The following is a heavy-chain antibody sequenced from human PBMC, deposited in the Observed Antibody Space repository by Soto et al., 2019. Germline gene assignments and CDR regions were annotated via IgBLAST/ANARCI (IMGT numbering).Heavy chain of an antibody. D-gene: IGHD6-13*01. CDR1: GYTFSSYG. J-gene: IGHJ6*02. CDR3: ARERAAARRTWDYYGMDV. V-gene: IGHV1-18*01. CDR2: ISAYNGNT. Sequence: QVQLVQSGAEVKKPGASVKVSCKASGYTFSSYGISWVRQAPGQGLEWMGWISAYNGNTNYAQKLQGRVTMTTDTSTSTAYMELRSLRSDDTAVYYCARERAAARRTWDYYGMDVWGQGTTVTVSS.